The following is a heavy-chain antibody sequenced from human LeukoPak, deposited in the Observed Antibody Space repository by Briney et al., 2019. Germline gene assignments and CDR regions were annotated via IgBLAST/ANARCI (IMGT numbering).Heavy chain of an antibody. CDR1: GYTFNRYG. CDR3: ARDLYGDYFDY. J-gene: IGHJ4*02. V-gene: IGHV1-3*01. D-gene: IGHD3-16*01. CDR2: INAGNENT. Sequence: ASVKVSCKASGYTFNRYGMHWVRRAPGQRLEWMGWINAGNENTKYSQKFQGRVSITRDTSASTAYMELSSLTSEDTAVYYCARDLYGDYFDYWGQGTLVTVSS.